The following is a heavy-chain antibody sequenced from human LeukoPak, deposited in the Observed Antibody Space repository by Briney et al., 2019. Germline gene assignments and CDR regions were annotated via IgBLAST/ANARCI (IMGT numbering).Heavy chain of an antibody. V-gene: IGHV1-69*04. J-gene: IGHJ6*02. D-gene: IGHD2-15*01. Sequence: SVKVFCKASGGTFSSYAISWVRQAPGQGLECMGRIIPILGIANYTQKFKGRVTITADKSTSTAYMELSSLRSEDTAVYYCARDCGGSCYSGQTYFSYYYYGMDVWGQGTTVTVSS. CDR2: IIPILGIA. CDR1: GGTFSSYA. CDR3: ARDCGGSCYSGQTYFSYYYYGMDV.